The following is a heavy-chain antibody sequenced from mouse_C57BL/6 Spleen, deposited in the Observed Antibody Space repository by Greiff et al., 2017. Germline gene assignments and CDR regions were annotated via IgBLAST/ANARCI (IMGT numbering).Heavy chain of an antibody. CDR1: GYSITSGYY. V-gene: IGHV3-6*01. CDR3: AREGYDYDSYFDV. Sequence: ESGPGLVKPSQSLSLTCSVTGYSITSGYYWNWIRQFPGNKLEWMGYISYDGSNNYNPSLKNRISITRDTSKNQFFLKLNSVTTEDTATYYCAREGYDYDSYFDVWGTGTTVTVSS. D-gene: IGHD2-4*01. J-gene: IGHJ1*03. CDR2: ISYDGSN.